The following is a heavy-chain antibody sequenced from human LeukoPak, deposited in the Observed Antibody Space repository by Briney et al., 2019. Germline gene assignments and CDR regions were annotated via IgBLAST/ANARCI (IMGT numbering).Heavy chain of an antibody. CDR2: IIPIFGTA. V-gene: IGHV1-69*13. J-gene: IGHJ4*02. Sequence: SVKISCKASEGTFSSYAISWVRQAPGQGLEWMGGIIPIFGTANYAQKFQGRVTITADESTSTAYMELSSLRSEDTAVYYCARDRSSGCFDYWGQGTLVTVSS. CDR3: ARDRSSGCFDY. D-gene: IGHD6-19*01. CDR1: EGTFSSYA.